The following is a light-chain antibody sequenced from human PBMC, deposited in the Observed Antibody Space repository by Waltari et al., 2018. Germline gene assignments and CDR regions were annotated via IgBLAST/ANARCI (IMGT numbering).Light chain of an antibody. Sequence: DIQMTQSPSSLSASVGDRVTITCRASQSISSYLNWYQQKPGKAPKVLIYAASSLQSGVPSRFTGSGSGTDFTLTISGLQPEDFVTYYCQQSYSTPWTFGQGTKVEIK. J-gene: IGKJ1*01. CDR3: QQSYSTPWT. CDR1: QSISSY. CDR2: AAS. V-gene: IGKV1-39*01.